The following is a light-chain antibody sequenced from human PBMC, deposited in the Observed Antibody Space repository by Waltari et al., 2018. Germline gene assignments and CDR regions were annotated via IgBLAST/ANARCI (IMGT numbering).Light chain of an antibody. J-gene: IGLJ2*01. V-gene: IGLV2-8*01. CDR1: RSYIGSYNY. CDR3: SSYAGSNGVL. CDR2: EVI. Sequence: HSALTQPPSASGSPVQPVTISCSGTRSYIGSYNYLSWYQQHPGKAPKLMIYEVIKRPSGVSPRFSGSKSGNTASLTVSELQAEDEADYYCSSYAGSNGVLFGGGTKVTVL.